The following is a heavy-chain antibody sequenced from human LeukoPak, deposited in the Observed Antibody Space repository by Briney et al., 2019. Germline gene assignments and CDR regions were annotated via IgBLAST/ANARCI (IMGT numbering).Heavy chain of an antibody. CDR1: GGSFSGYY. Sequence: PSETLSLTCAVYGGSFSGYYWSWIRQPPGKGLEWIGEINHSGSTNYNPSLKSRVTISVDTSKNQFSLKLSSVTAADTAVYYCARGPAADYWGQGTLATVSS. J-gene: IGHJ4*02. D-gene: IGHD2-15*01. V-gene: IGHV4-34*01. CDR2: INHSGST. CDR3: ARGPAADY.